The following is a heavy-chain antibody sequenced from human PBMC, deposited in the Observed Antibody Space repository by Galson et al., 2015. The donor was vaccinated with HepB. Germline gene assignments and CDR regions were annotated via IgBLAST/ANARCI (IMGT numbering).Heavy chain of an antibody. CDR2: IYPGDSDT. V-gene: IGHV5-51*01. CDR1: GYSFTSYW. Sequence: QSGAEVKKPGESLKISCKGSGYSFTSYWIGWVRQMPGKGLEWMGIIYPGDSDTRYSPSFQGQVTISADKSISTAYLQWSSLKASDTAMYYCARLKQTLYCSGGSCKGWFDPWGQGTLVTVSS. J-gene: IGHJ5*02. CDR3: ARLKQTLYCSGGSCKGWFDP. D-gene: IGHD2-15*01.